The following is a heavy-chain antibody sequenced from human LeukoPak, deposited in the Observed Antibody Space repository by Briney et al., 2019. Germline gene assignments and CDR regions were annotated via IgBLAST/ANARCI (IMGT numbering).Heavy chain of an antibody. CDR3: ARDDVTMIVVVPYYYYGMDV. V-gene: IGHV3-30-3*01. D-gene: IGHD3-22*01. CDR2: ITYDGSNK. CDR1: GFTFSSYA. Sequence: GGSLRLSCAASGFTFSSYAMHWVRQPPGKGLEWVAVITYDGSNKYYADSVKGRFTISRDNSKNTLYRQMNSLRAEDTAVYYCARDDVTMIVVVPYYYYGMDVWGQGTTVTVSS. J-gene: IGHJ6*02.